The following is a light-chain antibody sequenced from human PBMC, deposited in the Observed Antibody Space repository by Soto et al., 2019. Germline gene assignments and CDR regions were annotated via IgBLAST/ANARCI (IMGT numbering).Light chain of an antibody. CDR1: QGISNY. Sequence: DIQMTQSPSSLSASVGDRVTITCRASQGISNYLAWYQQQPGKVPKLLIYVASTLQSGVPSRFSGSGSGTAFTLTISSLQPEDVATYYCQKYNSAPWTGGQGTKVEIK. V-gene: IGKV1-27*01. CDR2: VAS. CDR3: QKYNSAPWT. J-gene: IGKJ1*01.